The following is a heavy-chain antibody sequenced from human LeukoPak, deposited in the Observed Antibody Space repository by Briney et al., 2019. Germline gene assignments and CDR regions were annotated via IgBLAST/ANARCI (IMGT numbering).Heavy chain of an antibody. J-gene: IGHJ5*02. Sequence: SETLSLTCVVYGESFSGYYWSWIRRPPGKGLEWIGEINHSGGTNYNPSLKSRVTISVDTSKNQISLELRSVAAADTAVYYCASLITMIDHWGQGTLVTVPS. CDR3: ASLITMIDH. D-gene: IGHD3-22*01. CDR1: GESFSGYY. CDR2: INHSGGT. V-gene: IGHV4-34*01.